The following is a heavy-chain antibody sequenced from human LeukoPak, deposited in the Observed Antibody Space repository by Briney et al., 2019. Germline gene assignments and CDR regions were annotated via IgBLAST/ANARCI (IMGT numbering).Heavy chain of an antibody. CDR3: AKDTAVGGSPYYFDY. CDR1: GFPFSRHG. CDR2: ISPGGGPT. D-gene: IGHD6-19*01. J-gene: IGHJ4*02. V-gene: IGHV3-23*01. Sequence: TGGSLRLSCAGSGFPFSRHGMNWVRQAPGKGLEWVSGISPGGGPTYYADSVKGRFTISRDDSKNTLYLQMKNLRAEDTAVYYCAKDTAVGGSPYYFDYWGQGTLVTVSS.